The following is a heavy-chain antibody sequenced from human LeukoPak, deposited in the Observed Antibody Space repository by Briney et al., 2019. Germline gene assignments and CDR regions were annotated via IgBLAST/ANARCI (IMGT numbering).Heavy chain of an antibody. CDR2: ISFDGSHK. V-gene: IGHV3-30*04. CDR1: IFTFSRYP. D-gene: IGHD3-10*01. CDR3: ARDSMEWFGELLPLLDY. Sequence: PGGSLRLSCAASIFTFSRYPMHWVRQAPGKGLDWVAVISFDGSHKYYADSVKGRFIISRDNSKNTLYLQMYSLRAEDTAVYYCARDSMEWFGELLPLLDYWGQGTLVTVSP. J-gene: IGHJ4*02.